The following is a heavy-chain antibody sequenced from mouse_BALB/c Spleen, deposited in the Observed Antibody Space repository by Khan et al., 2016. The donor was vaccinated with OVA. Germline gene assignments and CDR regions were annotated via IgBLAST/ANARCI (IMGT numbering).Heavy chain of an antibody. V-gene: IGHV1-77*01. D-gene: IGHD1-2*01. CDR2: ISPGSGDT. Sequence: VQLQESGAELARPGASVKLSCKTSGYTFTDYYINWVKQRTGQGLEWIGEISPGSGDTYYNERLKGKATLTADKSSSTAYMQLSSLTSEASAVYFCARRNYFGYTFAYWGQGTLFTVSA. CDR1: GYTFTDYY. J-gene: IGHJ3*01. CDR3: ARRNYFGYTFAY.